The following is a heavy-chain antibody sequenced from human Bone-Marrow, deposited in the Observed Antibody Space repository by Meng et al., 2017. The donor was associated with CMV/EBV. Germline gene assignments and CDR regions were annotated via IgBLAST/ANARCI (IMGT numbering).Heavy chain of an antibody. CDR1: GGSVSSGSYY. J-gene: IGHJ6*02. CDR3: ARSQSPYDFWSGYYIPGGYYYYGRDV. V-gene: IGHV4-61*01. CDR2: IYYSGST. D-gene: IGHD3-3*01. Sequence: GSLRLSCTVSGGSVSSGSYYWSWIRQPPGKGLEWIGYIYYSGSTNYNPSLKSRVTISVDTSKNQFSLKLSSVTAADTAVYYCARSQSPYDFWSGYYIPGGYYYYGRDVWGPGTTVTVS.